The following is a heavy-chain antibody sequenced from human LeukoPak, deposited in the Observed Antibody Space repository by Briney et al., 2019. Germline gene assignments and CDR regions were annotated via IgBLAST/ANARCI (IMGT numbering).Heavy chain of an antibody. CDR1: GFTFSSYW. D-gene: IGHD5/OR15-5a*01. V-gene: IGHV3-74*01. Sequence: GGSLRLSCAASGFTFSSYWMHWVRQAPGKGLVWVARIKTDGSSTDYADSVKGRFTISRDNAKNTMYLQMNSLRAEDTAVYYCARGVSGTGPDIWGLGTMVTVSS. CDR3: ARGVSGTGPDI. CDR2: IKTDGSST. J-gene: IGHJ3*02.